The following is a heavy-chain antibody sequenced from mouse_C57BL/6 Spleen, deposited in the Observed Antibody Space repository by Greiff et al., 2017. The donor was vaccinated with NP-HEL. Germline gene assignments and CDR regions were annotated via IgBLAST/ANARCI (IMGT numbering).Heavy chain of an antibody. V-gene: IGHV2-6-1*01. CDR1: GFSLTSYG. CDR2: IWSDGST. D-gene: IGHD2-4*01. J-gene: IGHJ4*01. CDR3: ARHYDYEGGYAMDC. Sequence: VKLMESGPGLVAPSQSLSITCTVSGFSLTSYGVHWVRQPPGKGLEWLVVIWSDGSTTYNSAPKSRLSISKDNSKSQVFLKMNSLQTDDTAMYYCARHYDYEGGYAMDCWGQGTSVTVSS.